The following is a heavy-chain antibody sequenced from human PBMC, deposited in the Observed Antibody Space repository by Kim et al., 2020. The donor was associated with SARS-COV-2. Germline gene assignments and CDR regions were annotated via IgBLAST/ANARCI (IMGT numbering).Heavy chain of an antibody. Sequence: ASVKVSCKASGYTFTSYGISWVRQAPGQGLEWMGWISAYNGNTNYAQKLQGRVTMTTDTSTSTAYMELRSLRSDDTAVYYCARDPVVGATGQNWFDPWGQGTLVTVSS. CDR2: ISAYNGNT. V-gene: IGHV1-18*04. CDR1: GYTFTSYG. CDR3: ARDPVVGATGQNWFDP. J-gene: IGHJ5*02. D-gene: IGHD1-26*01.